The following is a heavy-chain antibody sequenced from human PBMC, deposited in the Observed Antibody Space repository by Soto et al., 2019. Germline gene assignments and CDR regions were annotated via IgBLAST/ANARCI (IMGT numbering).Heavy chain of an antibody. CDR3: SIDKAYYDFWSGYYGAFDI. D-gene: IGHD3-3*01. V-gene: IGHV1-69*04. CDR2: IIPILGIA. CDR1: GGTFSSYT. Sequence: SVKVSCKASGGTFSSYTISWVRQAPGQGLKWMGRIIPILGIANYAQKFQGRVTITADKSTSTAYMELSSLRSEDTAVYYCSIDKAYYDFWSGYYGAFDIWGQGTMVTVSS. J-gene: IGHJ3*02.